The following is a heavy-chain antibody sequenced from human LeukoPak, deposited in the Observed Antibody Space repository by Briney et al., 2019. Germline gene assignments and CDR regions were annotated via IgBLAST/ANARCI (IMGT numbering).Heavy chain of an antibody. CDR2: ISHSGGDT. CDR1: GFTFSSFA. D-gene: IGHD1-26*01. V-gene: IGHV3-23*01. CDR3: AKSGSGSYYVY. J-gene: IGHJ4*02. Sequence: GGSLRLSCAASGFTFSSFAMSWVRQPPGKGLEWVATISHSGGDTNYADSVKGRFTISRDNSKNTLYLQMNSLRVEDTAMYYCAKSGSGSYYVYWGQGILVTASS.